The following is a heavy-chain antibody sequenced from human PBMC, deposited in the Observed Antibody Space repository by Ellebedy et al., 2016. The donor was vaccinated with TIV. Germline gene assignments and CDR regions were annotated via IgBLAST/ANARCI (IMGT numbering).Heavy chain of an antibody. Sequence: GGSLRLXXAASGFTFSSYGMHWVRQAPGKGLEWVAVISYDGSNKYYADSVKGRFTISRDNSKNTLYLQMNSLRAEDTAVYYCAKDRGRLMGATGAIDYWGQGTLVTVSS. D-gene: IGHD1-26*01. V-gene: IGHV3-30*18. CDR2: ISYDGSNK. CDR1: GFTFSSYG. J-gene: IGHJ4*02. CDR3: AKDRGRLMGATGAIDY.